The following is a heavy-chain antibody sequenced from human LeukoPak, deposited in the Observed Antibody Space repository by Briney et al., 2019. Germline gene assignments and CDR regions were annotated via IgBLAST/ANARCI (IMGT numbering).Heavy chain of an antibody. V-gene: IGHV3-66*01. D-gene: IGHD2/OR15-2a*01. CDR2: IYSSGST. CDR3: AREINELYGYYFDY. J-gene: IGHJ4*02. CDR1: GFTVSSNY. Sequence: GGSLRLSCAASGFTVSSNYMSWVRQAPGKGLEWVSVIYSSGSTYYADSVKGRFTISRDNSKNTLYLQMNSLRAEDTAVYYCAREINELYGYYFDYWGQGTLVTVSS.